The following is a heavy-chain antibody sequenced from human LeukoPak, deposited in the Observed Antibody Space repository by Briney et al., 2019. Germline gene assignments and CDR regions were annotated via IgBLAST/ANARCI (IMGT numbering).Heavy chain of an antibody. D-gene: IGHD2-15*01. Sequence: PGGSLRLSCAASGFTFSSYAMSWVRQAPGKGLEWVSAISGSGGSTYYADSVKGRFTISRDNSKNTLYLQMNSLRAENTAVYYCAKGGVVAATPEYFQHWGQGTLVTVSS. CDR1: GFTFSSYA. J-gene: IGHJ1*01. CDR3: AKGGVVAATPEYFQH. CDR2: ISGSGGST. V-gene: IGHV3-23*01.